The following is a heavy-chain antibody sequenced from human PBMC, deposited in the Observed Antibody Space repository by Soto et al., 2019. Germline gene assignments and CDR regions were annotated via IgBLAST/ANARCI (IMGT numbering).Heavy chain of an antibody. CDR3: SGAESPDPAYFTLY. CDR2: IKSKTDGGTT. CDR1: GFTFSNAW. Sequence: GGSLRLSCAASGFTFSNAWMSWVSQAPGKGLEWVGRIKSKTDGGTTDYAAPVKCRFTISRDTSNGIAYLQMNSLNIEDSAVYYCSGAESPDPAYFTLYWGQGTPVTVSS. V-gene: IGHV3-15*01. J-gene: IGHJ4*02. D-gene: IGHD1-26*01.